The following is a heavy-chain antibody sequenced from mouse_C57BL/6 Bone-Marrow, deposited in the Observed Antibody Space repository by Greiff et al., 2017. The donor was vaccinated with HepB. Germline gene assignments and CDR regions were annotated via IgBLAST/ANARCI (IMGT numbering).Heavy chain of an antibody. CDR2: INSDGGST. CDR1: EYEFPSHD. V-gene: IGHV5-2*01. D-gene: IGHD1-1*01. Sequence: EVQGVESGGGLVQPGESLKLSCESNEYEFPSHDMSWVRKTPEKRLELVAAINSDGGSTYYPDTMERRFIISRDNTKKTLYLQMSSLRSEDTALYYCARRGIDYYGSSNWYFDVWGTGTTVTVSS. CDR3: ARRGIDYYGSSNWYFDV. J-gene: IGHJ1*03.